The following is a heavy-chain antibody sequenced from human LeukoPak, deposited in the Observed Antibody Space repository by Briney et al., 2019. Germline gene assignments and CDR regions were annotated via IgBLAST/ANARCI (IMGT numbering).Heavy chain of an antibody. Sequence: SVKVSCKASGGTFSSYAISWVRQAPGQGLEWMGGIIPIFGTANYAQKFQGRVTITADESTSTAYMELSSLRSEDTAVYYCASHHYDILTGYYIKFGTNWFDPWGQGTLVTVSS. CDR3: ASHHYDILTGYYIKFGTNWFDP. D-gene: IGHD3-9*01. V-gene: IGHV1-69*13. CDR2: IIPIFGTA. J-gene: IGHJ5*02. CDR1: GGTFSSYA.